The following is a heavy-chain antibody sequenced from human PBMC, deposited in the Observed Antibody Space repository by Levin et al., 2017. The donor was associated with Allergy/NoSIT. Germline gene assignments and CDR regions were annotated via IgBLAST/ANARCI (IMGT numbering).Heavy chain of an antibody. Sequence: GASVKVSCAASGFIFSGSAMNWVRQASGKGPEWVGRIRSKANSYATEYTASVKGRFTISRDDSKNTAYLHMNNLKTEDTAVYYCTISHRWTSDYWGQGTLVTVSS. V-gene: IGHV3-73*01. CDR2: IRSKANSYAT. J-gene: IGHJ4*02. CDR1: GFIFSGSA. CDR3: TISHRWTSDY. D-gene: IGHD1-1*01.